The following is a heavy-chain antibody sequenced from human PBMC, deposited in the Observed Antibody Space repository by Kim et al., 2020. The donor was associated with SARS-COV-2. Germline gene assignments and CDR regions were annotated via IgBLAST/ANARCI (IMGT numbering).Heavy chain of an antibody. CDR3: ARVSDYYGSGRWYFDL. Sequence: GGSLRLSCAASGFTVSSNYMSWVRQAPGKGLEWVSVIYSGGSTYYADSVKGRFTISRDNSKNTLYLQMNSLRAEDTAVYYCARVSDYYGSGRWYFDLWCRGTLVTVSS. CDR2: IYSGGST. D-gene: IGHD3-10*01. J-gene: IGHJ2*01. V-gene: IGHV3-53*01. CDR1: GFTVSSNY.